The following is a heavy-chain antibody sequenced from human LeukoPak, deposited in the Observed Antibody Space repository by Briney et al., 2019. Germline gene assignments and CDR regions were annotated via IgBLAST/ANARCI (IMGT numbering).Heavy chain of an antibody. V-gene: IGHV4-4*07. CDR1: GRSISSYY. CDR2: IYSTGST. Sequence: SETLSLTCTLSGRSISSYYASWIRHPAGKGLEWIGCIYSTGSTNYNPSLKSRGTMSVDTSKNQFSMRLRSETAADTAVYYCARQIASAGTAGFDFWGQGALVTVSS. D-gene: IGHD6-13*01. J-gene: IGHJ4*02. CDR3: ARQIASAGTAGFDF.